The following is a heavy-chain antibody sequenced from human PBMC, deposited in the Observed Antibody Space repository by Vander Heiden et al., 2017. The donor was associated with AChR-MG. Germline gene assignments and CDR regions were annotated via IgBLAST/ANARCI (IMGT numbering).Heavy chain of an antibody. Sequence: QVQLLQAGTEVKKPGASVKVSCKASGYSFTDFYVHWVRQDPGQGLEWVGWMNPKSGDTKVELRFQGRVTMTRDTSINTAYFELGGLTSADTAIYYCARDFLSQSRFDFWGQGSQVTVSS. CDR3: ARDFLSQSRFDF. V-gene: IGHV1-2*02. J-gene: IGHJ4*02. CDR2: MNPKSGDT. CDR1: GYSFTDFY. D-gene: IGHD6-19*01.